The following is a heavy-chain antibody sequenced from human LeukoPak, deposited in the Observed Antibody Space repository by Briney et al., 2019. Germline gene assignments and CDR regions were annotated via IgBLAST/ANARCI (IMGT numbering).Heavy chain of an antibody. CDR2: INPNSGAT. V-gene: IGHV1-2*02. CDR3: ARGDMVRGFSSFYGMGV. D-gene: IGHD3-10*01. Sequence: ASVKVSCKASGYTFTDYYIHWLRQAPGQGLAWMGWINPNSGATDYAQKFQGRVTMTRDTSITIAYMELSRLKSDDTAVYYCARGDMVRGFSSFYGMGVWGQGTTVTVSS. CDR1: GYTFTDYY. J-gene: IGHJ6*02.